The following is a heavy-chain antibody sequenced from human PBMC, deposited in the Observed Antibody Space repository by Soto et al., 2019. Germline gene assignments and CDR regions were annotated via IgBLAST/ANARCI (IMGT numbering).Heavy chain of an antibody. CDR1: GGSISSSNW. CDR3: ARVDTDYYYYGMDV. CDR2: IYHSGST. Sequence: SETLSLTCAVSGGSISSSNWWSWVRQPPGKGLEWIGEIYHSGSTNYNPSLKSRVTISVDKSKSQFSLKLSSVTAADTAVYYCARVDTDYYYYGMDVWGQGTTVTVSS. D-gene: IGHD5-18*01. V-gene: IGHV4-4*02. J-gene: IGHJ6*02.